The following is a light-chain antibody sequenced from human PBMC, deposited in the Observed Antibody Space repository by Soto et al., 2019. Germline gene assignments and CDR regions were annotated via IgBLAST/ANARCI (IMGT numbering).Light chain of an antibody. CDR1: QSVSTS. CDR3: QQYNNWWT. Sequence: EIVMTQSPATLSVSPGERATLSCRASQSVSTSLAWYQQKPGQAPRLLISGASTRATGVPARFSGSGSETEFTLTISSLQSEDFAVYYCQQYNNWWTFGQGNKVEI. V-gene: IGKV3-15*01. CDR2: GAS. J-gene: IGKJ1*01.